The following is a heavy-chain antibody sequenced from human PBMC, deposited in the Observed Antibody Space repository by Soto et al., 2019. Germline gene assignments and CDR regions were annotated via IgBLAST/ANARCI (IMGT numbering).Heavy chain of an antibody. Sequence: PSETLSLTCTVSGGSISTYYWSWIRQPPGKGLEWIGSINYSGSTSHNPSLKSRLTISVDTSKNQFSLKLSSVTAADTAVYYCARRGYFDYWGQGTLVTVSS. CDR1: GGSISTYY. V-gene: IGHV4-59*08. CDR3: ARRGYFDY. D-gene: IGHD3-10*01. CDR2: INYSGST. J-gene: IGHJ4*02.